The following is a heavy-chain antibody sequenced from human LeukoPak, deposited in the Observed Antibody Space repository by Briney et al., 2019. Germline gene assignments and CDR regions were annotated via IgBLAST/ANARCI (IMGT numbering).Heavy chain of an antibody. CDR1: GFTFSSHA. Sequence: PGGSLRLSCAASGFTFSSHAMHWVRQAPGKGLEWVAVISYDGSNKYYADSVKGRFTISRDNSKNTLYLQMNSLRAEDTAVYYCARDSMVRGSTIGYWGQGTLVTVSS. J-gene: IGHJ4*02. CDR2: ISYDGSNK. V-gene: IGHV3-30-3*01. CDR3: ARDSMVRGSTIGY. D-gene: IGHD3-10*01.